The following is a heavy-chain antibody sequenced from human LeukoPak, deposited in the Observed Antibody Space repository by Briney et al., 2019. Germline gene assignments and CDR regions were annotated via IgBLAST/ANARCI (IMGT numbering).Heavy chain of an antibody. J-gene: IGHJ4*02. Sequence: GGSLRLSCAASGFTFTNYAMTWVRQAPGKGLEWVAATVGSGPDTYHADSVKGRFTISRDNSKNTLYLQMNSLRAEDTAVYYCTKDYSSNWYLGFDYWGQGTLVTVSS. CDR3: TKDYSSNWYLGFDY. CDR1: GFTFTNYA. V-gene: IGHV3-23*01. CDR2: TVGSGPDT. D-gene: IGHD6-13*01.